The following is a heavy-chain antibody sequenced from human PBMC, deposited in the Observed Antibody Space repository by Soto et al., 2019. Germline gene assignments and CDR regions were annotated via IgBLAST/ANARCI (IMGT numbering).Heavy chain of an antibody. D-gene: IGHD3-3*01. CDR1: GFTVSSEY. V-gene: IGHV3-53*01. CDR3: ARYGVGSSTIYFDY. Sequence: EVQLVESGGGLIQPGGSLRLSCAASGFTVSSEYLSWVRQAPGKGLEWVSVLYSGGSTYYADSVKGRFTISRDISNNTLYLHMNRLRAEDTAVYYCARYGVGSSTIYFDYWGQGALVTVSS. CDR2: LYSGGST. J-gene: IGHJ4*02.